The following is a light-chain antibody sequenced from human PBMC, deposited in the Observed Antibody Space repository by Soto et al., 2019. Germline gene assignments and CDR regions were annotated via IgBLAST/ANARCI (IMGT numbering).Light chain of an antibody. CDR2: DAS. CDR1: QSVSSY. Sequence: EIVLTQSPATLSLSPGERATLSCRASQSVSSYLAWYQQKPGQAPRLLIYDASNRATGIPARFSGSGSGTDFTLTICSLEPEDFAVYYCQQRSHWPRHTFGQGTKLEIK. J-gene: IGKJ2*01. V-gene: IGKV3-11*01. CDR3: QQRSHWPRHT.